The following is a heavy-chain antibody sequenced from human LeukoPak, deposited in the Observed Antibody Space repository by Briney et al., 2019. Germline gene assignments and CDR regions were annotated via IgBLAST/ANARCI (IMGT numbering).Heavy chain of an antibody. D-gene: IGHD3-16*02. CDR1: GFTFSSYC. CDR2: ISSSSSYI. V-gene: IGHV3-21*01. J-gene: IGHJ3*02. CDR3: ARDPRENGIVYDFDI. Sequence: GGSLRLFCAASGFTFSSYCMNWVRQAPGKGLEWVSSISSSSSYIYYADSVKGRFTISRDNAKNSLYLQMNSLRAEDTAVYYCARDPRENGIVYDFDIWGQGTMVTVSS.